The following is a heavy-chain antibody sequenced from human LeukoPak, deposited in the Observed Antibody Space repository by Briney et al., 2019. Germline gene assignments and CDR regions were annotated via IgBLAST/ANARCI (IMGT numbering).Heavy chain of an antibody. D-gene: IGHD3-22*01. CDR2: IYYSGST. Sequence: SETLSLTCTVSGGSISSGDYYWSWIRQPPGKGLEWIGYIYYSGSTYYNPSLKSRVTISVDTSKNQFSLKLNSVTAADTAVYYCARGVQPAYSYYDSGGYCFDYWGQGTLVTVSS. CDR1: GGSISSGDYY. CDR3: ARGVQPAYSYYDSGGYCFDY. V-gene: IGHV4-30-4*01. J-gene: IGHJ4*02.